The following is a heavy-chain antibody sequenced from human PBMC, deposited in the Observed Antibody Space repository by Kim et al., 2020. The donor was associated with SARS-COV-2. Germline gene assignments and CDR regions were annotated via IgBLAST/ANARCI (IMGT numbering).Heavy chain of an antibody. V-gene: IGHV4-34*01. J-gene: IGHJ5*02. Sequence: SETLSLTCAVYGGSFSGYYWSWIRQPPGKGLEWIGEINHSGSTNYNPSLKSRVTISVDTSKNQFSLKLSSVTAADTAVYYCATGPTAPKLLNWFDPWGQGTLVTVSS. D-gene: IGHD3-10*01. CDR2: INHSGST. CDR1: GGSFSGYY. CDR3: ATGPTAPKLLNWFDP.